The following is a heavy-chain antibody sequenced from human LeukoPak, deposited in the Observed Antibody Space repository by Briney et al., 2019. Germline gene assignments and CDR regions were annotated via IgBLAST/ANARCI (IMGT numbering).Heavy chain of an antibody. CDR3: ARDAYYYDSSGYHDH. D-gene: IGHD3-22*01. V-gene: IGHV3-33*01. CDR1: GFTFRSYG. J-gene: IGHJ4*02. CDR2: IWYDGSNK. Sequence: GGFLRLSCAESGFTFRSYGMHWVRQAPGKGLEWVAVIWYDGSNKYYADSVKGRFTISRDNSKNTLYLQMNSLRAEDTAVYYCARDAYYYDSSGYHDHWGQGTLVTVSS.